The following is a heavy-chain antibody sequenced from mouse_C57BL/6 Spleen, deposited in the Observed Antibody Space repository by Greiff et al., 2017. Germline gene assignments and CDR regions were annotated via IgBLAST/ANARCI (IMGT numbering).Heavy chain of an antibody. CDR3: ARRASSGWFAY. CDR2: IYWDDDK. D-gene: IGHD3-2*02. J-gene: IGHJ3*01. CDR1: GFSLSTSGMG. Sequence: QVTLKVSGPGILQSSQTLSLTCSFSGFSLSTSGMGVSWIRQPSGKGLEWLAHIYWDDDKRYNPSLKSRLTISKDTSSNQVFLKITSVDTADTATYYCARRASSGWFAYWGQGTLVTVSA. V-gene: IGHV8-12*01.